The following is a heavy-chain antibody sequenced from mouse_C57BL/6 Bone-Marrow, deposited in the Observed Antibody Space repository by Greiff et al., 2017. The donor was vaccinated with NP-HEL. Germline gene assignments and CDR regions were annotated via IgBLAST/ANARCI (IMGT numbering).Heavy chain of an antibody. CDR3: ARYWYFDV. J-gene: IGHJ1*03. V-gene: IGHV1-31*01. CDR2: IYPYNGVS. CDR1: GHSLTGDY. Sequence: EAQLQQSGPELVKPGASVKISCKASGHSLTGDYMHWVKQSHGNNHDWIGYIYPYNGVSSYNQKFKGKATLTVDKSSSTAYMVLHSLTSEDSAVYYCARYWYFDVWGTETTVNVAS.